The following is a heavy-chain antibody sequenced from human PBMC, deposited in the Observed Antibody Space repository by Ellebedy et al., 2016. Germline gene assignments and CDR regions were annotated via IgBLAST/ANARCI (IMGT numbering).Heavy chain of an antibody. D-gene: IGHD3-3*01. J-gene: IGHJ6*02. CDR3: ARGFLEWFYYGMDV. CDR2: IYSGGST. V-gene: IGHV3-53*01. Sequence: GGSLRLSXAASGFTVSSNYMSWVRQAPGKGLEWVSVIYSGGSTYYADSVKGRFTISRDNSKNTLYLQMNSLRAEDTAVYYCARGFLEWFYYGMDVWGQGTTVTVSS. CDR1: GFTVSSNY.